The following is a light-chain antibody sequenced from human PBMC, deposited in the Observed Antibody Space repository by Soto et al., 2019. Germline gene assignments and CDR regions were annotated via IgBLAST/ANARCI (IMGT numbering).Light chain of an antibody. CDR3: LQYNSDSRT. CDR1: QSISAW. Sequence: DIQMTQSPSTLSASVGDRVTITCRASQSISAWLAWYQQKPGKAPKLLIYKASSLESGVPSRFSGSGSGTEFTLTISSLQPDDFATYYCLQYNSDSRTFGQGTKVEIK. CDR2: KAS. J-gene: IGKJ1*01. V-gene: IGKV1-5*03.